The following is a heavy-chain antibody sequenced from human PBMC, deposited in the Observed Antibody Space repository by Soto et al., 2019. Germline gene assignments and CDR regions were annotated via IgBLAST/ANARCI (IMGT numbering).Heavy chain of an antibody. CDR1: GGSISSGGYS. V-gene: IGHV4-30-2*01. CDR3: ARNRLGRSTSPFDP. J-gene: IGHJ5*02. Sequence: SETLSLTCAVSGGSISSGGYSWSWIRQPPGKGLEWIGYIYYSGSTYYNPSLESRVTMSVDTSKNQFSLKLSSVTAVDTAVYYCARNRLGRSTSPFDPWGQGTLVTVSS. CDR2: IYYSGST. D-gene: IGHD2-2*01.